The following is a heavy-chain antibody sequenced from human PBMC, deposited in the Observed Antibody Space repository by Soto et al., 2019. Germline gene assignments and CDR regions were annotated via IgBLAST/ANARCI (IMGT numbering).Heavy chain of an antibody. J-gene: IGHJ6*03. D-gene: IGHD6-13*01. V-gene: IGHV1-3*01. CDR3: ARSIAAAGTNYYYYYHMDG. CDR2: INAGNGNT. CDR1: GYTFTSYA. Sequence: ASVKVSCKASGYTFTSYAMHWVRQAPGQRLEWMGWINAGNGNTKYSQKFQGRVTITRDTSASTAYMELSSLRSEDTAVYYCARSIAAAGTNYYYYYHMDGWGKGTTVTVSS.